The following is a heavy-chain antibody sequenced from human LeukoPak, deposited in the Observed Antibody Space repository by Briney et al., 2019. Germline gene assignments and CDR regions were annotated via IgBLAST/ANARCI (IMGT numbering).Heavy chain of an antibody. CDR1: GFTFSNYA. CDR2: ISGSGDST. V-gene: IGHV3-23*01. CDR3: AQGPKGSSWPFDY. D-gene: IGHD6-13*01. J-gene: IGHJ4*02. Sequence: GGSLGLSCAASGFTFSNYAMSWVRQAPGKGLEWVSAISGSGDSTYYADSVKGRFTISRDNSKNTLYVQMNSLRAEDTALYFCAQGPKGSSWPFDYWGQGTLVTVSS.